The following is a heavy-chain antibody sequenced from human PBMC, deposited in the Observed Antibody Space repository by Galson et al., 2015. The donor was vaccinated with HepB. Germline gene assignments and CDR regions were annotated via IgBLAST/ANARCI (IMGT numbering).Heavy chain of an antibody. Sequence: PALVKPTQTLTLTCTFSGFSLSTSGVGVGWIRQPPGKALEWLALIYWDDDKRYGPSLKSRLTITKDASKNQVVLTMTNMDPVDTATYYCAHAQSLYSSSLMDVWGKGTTVTVSS. V-gene: IGHV2-5*05. CDR1: GFSLSTSGVG. J-gene: IGHJ6*03. D-gene: IGHD6-13*01. CDR2: IYWDDDK. CDR3: AHAQSLYSSSLMDV.